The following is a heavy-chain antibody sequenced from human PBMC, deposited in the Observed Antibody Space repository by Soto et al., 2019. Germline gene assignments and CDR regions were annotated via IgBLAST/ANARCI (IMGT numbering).Heavy chain of an antibody. J-gene: IGHJ4*02. CDR2: ITSKSGQT. Sequence: GSLRLSCVASGSPFSAYNMNWVRQAPGKGLEWISSITSKSGQTYYTDSVKGRFTISRDNSRNTVFLEMNSLRAEDTAVYHCVRDLLGSGGHFDYWGQGTLVTVSS. CDR1: GSPFSAYN. CDR3: VRDLLGSGGHFDY. V-gene: IGHV3-21*01. D-gene: IGHD3-16*01.